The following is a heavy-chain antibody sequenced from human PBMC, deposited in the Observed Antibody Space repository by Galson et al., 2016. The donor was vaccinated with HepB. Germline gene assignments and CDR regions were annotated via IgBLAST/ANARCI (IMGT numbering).Heavy chain of an antibody. CDR2: IYYSGST. CDR1: GASISSGHYY. D-gene: IGHD1-1*01. Sequence: TLSLTCTVTGASISSGHYYWSWIRQHPGKGLEWIGNIYYSGSTDYNPSLKSRLTISVNTSKNHFSLRLSSVTAADTAVYYCASAPYNWHDVGFDSWGQGTRVTVSS. V-gene: IGHV4-31*03. J-gene: IGHJ4*02. CDR3: ASAPYNWHDVGFDS.